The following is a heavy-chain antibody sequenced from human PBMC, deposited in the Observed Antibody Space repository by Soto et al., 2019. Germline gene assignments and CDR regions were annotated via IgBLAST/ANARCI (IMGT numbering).Heavy chain of an antibody. V-gene: IGHV1-18*01. CDR2: ISAYKGDT. CDR1: GYTFTNYG. Sequence: ASVKGSCKASGYTFTNYGISWVRQAPGQGLEWMGWISAYKGDTNYAQNLRGRVTMTTDTSTNTAYMELRSLRDDDTAVYYCARDLDGSGSYYTDYWGPGTLVTVPQ. CDR3: ARDLDGSGSYYTDY. J-gene: IGHJ4*02. D-gene: IGHD3-10*01.